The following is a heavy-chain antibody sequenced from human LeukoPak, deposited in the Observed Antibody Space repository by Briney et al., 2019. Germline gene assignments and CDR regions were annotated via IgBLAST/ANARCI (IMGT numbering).Heavy chain of an antibody. Sequence: SETLSLTCTVSGGSISSHYWSWIRQPPGKGLEWLGYIYYTGSTNYNPSFKSRVNISLDTSKTRFSLKLTSVTAADTAVYYCARQSGGGSYYYFDYWGQGTLVTVSS. CDR3: ARQSGGGSYYYFDY. J-gene: IGHJ4*02. CDR2: IYYTGST. D-gene: IGHD1-26*01. CDR1: GGSISSHY. V-gene: IGHV4-59*08.